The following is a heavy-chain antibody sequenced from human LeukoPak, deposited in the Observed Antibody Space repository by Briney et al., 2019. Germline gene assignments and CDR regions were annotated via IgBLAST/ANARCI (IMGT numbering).Heavy chain of an antibody. Sequence: QAGGSLRLSCAASGFTVSSNYMSWVRQAPGKGLEWVSVIYSGGSTYYADSVEGRFTISRDNSKNTLYLQMNSLRAEDTAVYYCAYLGLSSDWNDVPGPQIDHWGQGTLVSVSS. D-gene: IGHD1-1*01. CDR2: IYSGGST. V-gene: IGHV3-53*01. CDR3: AYLGLSSDWNDVPGPQIDH. CDR1: GFTVSSNY. J-gene: IGHJ4*02.